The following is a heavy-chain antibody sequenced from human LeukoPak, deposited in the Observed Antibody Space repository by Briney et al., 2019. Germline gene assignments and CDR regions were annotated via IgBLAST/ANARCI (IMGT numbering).Heavy chain of an antibody. CDR1: GGSISSSSYY. CDR2: IYYSGST. D-gene: IGHD3-3*01. CDR3: ARHFQDDFWSGPNRDWFDP. J-gene: IGHJ5*02. V-gene: IGHV4-39*01. Sequence: SETLSLTCTVSGGSISSSSYYWGWIRQPPGKGLEWIGSIYYSGSTYYNPSLKSRVTISVDTSKNQFSLKLSSVTAADTAVYYCARHFQDDFWSGPNRDWFDPWGQGTLVTVSS.